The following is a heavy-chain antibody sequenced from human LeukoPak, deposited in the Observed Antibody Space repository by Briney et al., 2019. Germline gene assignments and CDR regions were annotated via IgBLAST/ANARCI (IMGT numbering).Heavy chain of an antibody. CDR3: AKKGANNGYYDYFDY. V-gene: IGHV3-30-3*02. CDR2: VSAAGTNK. D-gene: IGHD3-22*01. J-gene: IGHJ4*02. Sequence: GTSLRLSCAASGFTFSNYAMHWVRQAPGKGLEWVAVVSAAGTNKYYVDSVKGRFTISRDNSKNTLYLQMNSLTFEDTAVYFCAKKGANNGYYDYFDYWGQGTLVTVSS. CDR1: GFTFSNYA.